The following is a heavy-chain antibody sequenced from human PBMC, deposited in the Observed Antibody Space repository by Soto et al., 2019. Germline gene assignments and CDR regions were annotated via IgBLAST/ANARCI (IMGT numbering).Heavy chain of an antibody. V-gene: IGHV4-31*03. J-gene: IGHJ4*02. CDR3: ARVGVRYYDFWSGYYAPNYFDY. Sequence: SETLSLTCTVSGGSISRGGYYWSWIRQHPGKGLEWIGYIYYSGSTYYNPSLKSRVTISVDTSKNQFSLKLSSVTAADTAVYYCARVGVRYYDFWSGYYAPNYFDYWGQGTLVTVS. CDR2: IYYSGST. CDR1: GGSISRGGYY. D-gene: IGHD3-3*01.